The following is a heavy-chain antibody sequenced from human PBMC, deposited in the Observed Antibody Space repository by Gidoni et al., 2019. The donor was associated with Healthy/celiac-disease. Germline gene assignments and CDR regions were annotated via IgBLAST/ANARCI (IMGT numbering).Heavy chain of an antibody. V-gene: IGHV3-30*18. J-gene: IGHJ6*03. Sequence: QVPLVESGGGVVQPGRSLRLSCAASGFTFSSYGMHWVRQAPGKGLEWVAVISYDGSNKYYADSVKGRFTISRDNSKNTLYLQMNSLRAEDTAVYYCAKDRHGYMDVWGKGTTVTVSS. D-gene: IGHD6-6*01. CDR3: AKDRHGYMDV. CDR1: GFTFSSYG. CDR2: ISYDGSNK.